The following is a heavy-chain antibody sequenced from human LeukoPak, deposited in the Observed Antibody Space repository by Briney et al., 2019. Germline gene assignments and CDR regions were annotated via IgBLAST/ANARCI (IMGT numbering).Heavy chain of an antibody. D-gene: IGHD1-26*01. V-gene: IGHV3-66*01. J-gene: IGHJ5*02. Sequence: GGSLRLSCTASGFTVNYNYMSWVRQAPGKGLEWVSVIYSGGSTYYADSVKGRFTISRDDSKNTVYLQMNSLRVEDTAVYYCARVKVGITYWFDPWGQGTLVTVSS. CDR2: IYSGGST. CDR3: ARVKVGITYWFDP. CDR1: GFTVNYNY.